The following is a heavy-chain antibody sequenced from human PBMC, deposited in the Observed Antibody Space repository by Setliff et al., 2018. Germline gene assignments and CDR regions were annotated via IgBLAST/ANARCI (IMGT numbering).Heavy chain of an antibody. CDR3: ARGRNVEERLLDS. V-gene: IGHV4-34*01. CDR2: INHRGST. CDR1: GGTFSDYH. D-gene: IGHD1-1*01. Sequence: PSETLSLTCAAYGGTFSDYHWTWIRQSPEKGLEWIGEINHRGSTNYNPSLKSRVTISIDTSKNQFSLNLRSVTAADTAVYYCARGRNVEERLLDSWGQGNLVTVSS. J-gene: IGHJ4*02.